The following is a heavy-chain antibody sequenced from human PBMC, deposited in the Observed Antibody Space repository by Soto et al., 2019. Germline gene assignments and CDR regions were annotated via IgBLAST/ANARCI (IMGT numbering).Heavy chain of an antibody. CDR1: GGSISSYY. CDR3: ARSKSNYYYGMDV. CDR2: IYYSGIT. J-gene: IGHJ6*02. V-gene: IGHV4-59*01. Sequence: QVQLQESGPGLVKPSETLSLTCTVSGGSISSYYWSWIRQPPGKGLEWIGYIYYSGITNYNPSLKSRVTISVDTAKHPFSLKLSSVTAADTAVYYCARSKSNYYYGMDVWGQGTTVTVSS.